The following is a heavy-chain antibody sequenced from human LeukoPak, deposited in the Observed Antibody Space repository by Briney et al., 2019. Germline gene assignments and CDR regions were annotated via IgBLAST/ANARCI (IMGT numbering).Heavy chain of an antibody. J-gene: IGHJ5*02. V-gene: IGHV6-1*01. CDR1: GDSVSSNRAA. CDR3: ARASHGSHWFDP. CDR2: TYYMSKWKT. Sequence: SPTLSLTFAISGDSVSSNRAAWNWIRQSPSRGLEWLGSTYYMSKWKTENAVSVGSRIVINPDTSKNQFSLQLSSVTPEDTAVYYCARASHGSHWFDPWGQGTLVTVSS. D-gene: IGHD3-10*01.